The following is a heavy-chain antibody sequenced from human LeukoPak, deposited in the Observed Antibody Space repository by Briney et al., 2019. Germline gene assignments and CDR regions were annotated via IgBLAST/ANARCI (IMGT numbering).Heavy chain of an antibody. CDR3: ARGVGSTSSNWFDP. V-gene: IGHV4-61*02. Sequence: SETLSLTCTVSGGSIGSGSYYWSWMRQPAGKGLEWIGRVYSSGSTNYNPSLKNRVTISVDTSKNQFSLKLNSVTAADTAVYYCARGVGSTSSNWFDPWGQGTLVTVSS. CDR1: GGSIGSGSYY. CDR2: VYSSGST. J-gene: IGHJ5*02. D-gene: IGHD2/OR15-2a*01.